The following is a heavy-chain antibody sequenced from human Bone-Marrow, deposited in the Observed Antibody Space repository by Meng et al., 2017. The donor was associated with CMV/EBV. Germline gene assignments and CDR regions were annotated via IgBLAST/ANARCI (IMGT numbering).Heavy chain of an antibody. Sequence: GEFLKISCAAAGFTFYSYGMHWVRQAPGKGLERVAVISYDGNNKYYVDSRFTISRDNSKNTLYLQMNSLRTEDTAVYYCARGGDFWSPGLGRADYFDYWGQGALVTVSS. J-gene: IGHJ4*02. D-gene: IGHD3-3*01. CDR3: ARGGDFWSPGLGRADYFDY. CDR1: GFTFYSYG. V-gene: IGHV3-30*03. CDR2: ISYDGNNK.